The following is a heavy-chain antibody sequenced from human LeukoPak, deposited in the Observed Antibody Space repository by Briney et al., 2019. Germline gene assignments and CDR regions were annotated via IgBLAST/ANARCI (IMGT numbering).Heavy chain of an antibody. J-gene: IGHJ4*02. Sequence: GASVKVSCKASGYTFTSYGISWVRQAPGQGLEWMGWVSAYNGNTNYAQKLQGRVTMTTDTSTNTAYMDLRSLRSDDTAVYYCAREVGWSAHYFDYWGRGTLVTVSS. V-gene: IGHV1-18*01. CDR2: VSAYNGNT. CDR1: GYTFTSYG. D-gene: IGHD6-19*01. CDR3: AREVGWSAHYFDY.